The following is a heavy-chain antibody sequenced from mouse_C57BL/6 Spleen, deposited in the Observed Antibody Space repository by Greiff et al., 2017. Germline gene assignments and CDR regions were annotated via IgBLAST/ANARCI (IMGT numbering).Heavy chain of an antibody. CDR3: ARIDGYQDY. J-gene: IGHJ2*01. V-gene: IGHV1-64*01. CDR2: IHPNSGST. D-gene: IGHD2-3*01. CDR1: GYTFTSYC. Sequence: VQLQQSGAELVKPGASVKLSCKASGYTFTSYCMHWVKQRPGQGLEWIGMIHPNSGSTNYNEKFKSKATLTVDKSSSTAYMQLSSLTSEDSAVYYCARIDGYQDYWGQGTTLTVSS.